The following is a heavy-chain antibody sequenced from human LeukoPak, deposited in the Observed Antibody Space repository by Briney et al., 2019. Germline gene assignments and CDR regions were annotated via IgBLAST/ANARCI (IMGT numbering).Heavy chain of an antibody. V-gene: IGHV1-69*04. D-gene: IGHD6-13*01. Sequence: VASVKVSCKASGGTFSSYAISWVRQAPGQGLEWMGRIIPILGIANYAQKFQGRVTITADKSTSTAYMELSSLRSEDTAVYYCARWVDSSWSNWFDPWGQGTLVTVSS. CDR1: GGTFSSYA. CDR2: IIPILGIA. J-gene: IGHJ5*02. CDR3: ARWVDSSWSNWFDP.